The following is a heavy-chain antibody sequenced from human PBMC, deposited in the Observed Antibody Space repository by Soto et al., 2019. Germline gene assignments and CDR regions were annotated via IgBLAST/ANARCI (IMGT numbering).Heavy chain of an antibody. Sequence: GASVKVSCKASGYTFTSYYMHWVRQAPGQGLEWMGIINPSGGSTSYAQKFQGRVTMTRDTSTSTVYMELSSLRSEDTAVYYCARDKTGNHHYYYYYMDVWGKGTTVTVSS. J-gene: IGHJ6*03. CDR1: GYTFTSYY. CDR3: ARDKTGNHHYYYYYMDV. D-gene: IGHD1-1*01. V-gene: IGHV1-46*01. CDR2: INPSGGST.